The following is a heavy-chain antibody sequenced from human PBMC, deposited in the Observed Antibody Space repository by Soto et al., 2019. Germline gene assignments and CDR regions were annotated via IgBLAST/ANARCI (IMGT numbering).Heavy chain of an antibody. CDR1: GGSISSYY. CDR3: ATSLNSYGPGWGRPCDS. D-gene: IGHD3-10*01. J-gene: IGHJ4*02. CDR2: IYYSGST. Sequence: SETLSLTCTVSGGSISSYYWSWIRQPPGKGLEWIGYIYYSGSTNYNPSLKSRVTISVDTSKNQFSLKLSSVTAADTAVYYCATSLNSYGPGWGRPCDSWGQGTLVTVSS. V-gene: IGHV4-59*12.